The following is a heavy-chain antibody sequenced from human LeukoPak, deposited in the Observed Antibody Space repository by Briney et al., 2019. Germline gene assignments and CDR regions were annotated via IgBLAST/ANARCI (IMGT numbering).Heavy chain of an antibody. CDR1: GFTFSTYG. Sequence: GGSLRLSCAASGFTFSTYGMSWVRQAPGKGLEWVSTISDSGAKTYYADSVKGRFTISRDNSKSTLSLQMNSLGAEDTAVYYCAKHVRAISSFDYWGQGTLVTVSS. CDR2: ISDSGAKT. V-gene: IGHV3-23*01. CDR3: AKHVRAISSFDY. D-gene: IGHD3-10*02. J-gene: IGHJ4*02.